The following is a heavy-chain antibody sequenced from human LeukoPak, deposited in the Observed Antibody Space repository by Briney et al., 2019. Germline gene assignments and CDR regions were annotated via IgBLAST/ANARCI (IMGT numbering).Heavy chain of an antibody. J-gene: IGHJ6*02. CDR2: ISYDGSNK. D-gene: IGHD3-9*01. Sequence: GGSLRLTCAASGFTFSSYGMHWVRQAPGKGLEWVAVISYDGSNKYYADSVKGRFTISRDNSKNTLYLQMNSLRAEDTAVYYCAKDTRGFDWFPPYYYYYGMDVWGQGTTVTVSS. CDR1: GFTFSSYG. CDR3: AKDTRGFDWFPPYYYYYGMDV. V-gene: IGHV3-30*18.